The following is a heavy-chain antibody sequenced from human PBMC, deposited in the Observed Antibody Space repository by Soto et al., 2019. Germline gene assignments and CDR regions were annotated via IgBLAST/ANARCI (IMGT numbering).Heavy chain of an antibody. CDR3: ARDFVDKGVPAYYYYMDV. J-gene: IGHJ6*03. V-gene: IGHV3-48*01. CDR1: GFTFSSYS. D-gene: IGHD5-12*01. Sequence: GGSLRLSCAASGFTFSSYSMNWVRQAPGKGLEWVSYISSSSSTIYYADSVKGRFTISRDNAKNSLYLQMNSLRAEDTAVYYCARDFVDKGVPAYYYYMDVWGKGTTVTVSS. CDR2: ISSSSSTI.